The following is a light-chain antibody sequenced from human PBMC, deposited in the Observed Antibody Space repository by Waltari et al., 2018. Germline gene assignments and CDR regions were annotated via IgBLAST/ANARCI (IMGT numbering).Light chain of an antibody. CDR3: QSYDTSLSVV. CDR1: GSNNGAGQD. CDR2: GSS. J-gene: IGLJ3*02. Sequence: QSVLTQPPPVSGAPGQRVTISCHGTGSNNGAGQDVHWYQQLPRAAPKLLIYGSSTRPLGVPDRFFGSTSGTSASLAITGLQAEDEADYYCQSYDTSLSVVFGGGTKLTVL. V-gene: IGLV1-40*01.